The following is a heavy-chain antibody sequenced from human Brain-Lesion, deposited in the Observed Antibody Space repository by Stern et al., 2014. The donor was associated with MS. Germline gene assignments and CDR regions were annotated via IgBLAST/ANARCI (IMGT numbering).Heavy chain of an antibody. CDR1: GGSVSSTSYA. V-gene: IGHV4-39*01. J-gene: IGHJ5*02. D-gene: IGHD2-15*01. CDR3: AGEEDIRYCSGGSCTGNWFDP. CDR2: IYYSGNT. Sequence: VELIESGPGLVKPSETLSLTCTVAGGSVSSTSYAWAWIRQPPGKGLEWIGTIYYSGNTYYSPSLKSRLTISLDTSQNPFSLQLRSLTAADTAVYYCAGEEDIRYCSGGSCTGNWFDPWGQGTLVTVSS.